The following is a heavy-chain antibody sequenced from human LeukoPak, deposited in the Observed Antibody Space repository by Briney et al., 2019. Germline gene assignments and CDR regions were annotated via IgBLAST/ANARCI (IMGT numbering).Heavy chain of an antibody. CDR1: GGSISGYH. CDR2: IYYSGSS. J-gene: IGHJ6*03. Sequence: PSETLSLTCNISGGSISGYHWSWIRQPPGKGLEWLGYIYYSGSSNYNPSLKSRVTISADTSKNQFSLKLSSVTAADTAVYYCARVPRSYYYYYYMDVWGKGTTVTVSS. CDR3: ARVPRSYYYYYYMDV. V-gene: IGHV4-59*01.